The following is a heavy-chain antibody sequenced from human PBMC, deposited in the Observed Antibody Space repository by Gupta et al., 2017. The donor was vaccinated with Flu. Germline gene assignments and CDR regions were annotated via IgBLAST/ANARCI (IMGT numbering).Heavy chain of an antibody. J-gene: IGHJ4*02. D-gene: IGHD1-20*01. CDR2: ISWNTNYI. CDR3: AKDGPYGGTSYNWPDS. Sequence: QALGKGLTWVAGISWNTNYINYADSVKGRFTISRDNAKNSLELQMDGLRPDDTALYYCAKDGPYGGTSYNWPDSWGQGPLVPVSA. V-gene: IGHV3-9*01.